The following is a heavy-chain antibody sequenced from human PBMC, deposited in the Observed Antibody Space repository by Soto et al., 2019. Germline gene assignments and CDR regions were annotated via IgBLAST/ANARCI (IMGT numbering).Heavy chain of an antibody. CDR3: ARDLPRDLVRGSFDI. D-gene: IGHD3-10*02. Sequence: QAQLVQSGAEVKKPGASANISCKASGYTFTRYNIHWVRQAPGQGREWMGIIDTRGGSADYTQRFQGRVTMTRDTSTGTVYMELSSLGSEDTAVYYCARDLPRDLVRGSFDIWGQGTLVTVSS. J-gene: IGHJ3*02. V-gene: IGHV1-46*01. CDR2: IDTRGGSA. CDR1: GYTFTRYN.